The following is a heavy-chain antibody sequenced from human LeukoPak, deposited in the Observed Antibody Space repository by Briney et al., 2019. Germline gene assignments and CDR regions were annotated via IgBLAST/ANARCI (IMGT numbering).Heavy chain of an antibody. V-gene: IGHV3-30*02. Sequence: GVSLRLSCAASGFTFSNYGMHWVRQAPGKGLEWVAVIWYDGRNKYYADSVKGRFTISRDNSKNTLYLQMNSLRAEDTAVFYCAKGYYSSGSYIGFDYWGQGTLVTVSS. J-gene: IGHJ4*02. D-gene: IGHD3-10*01. CDR2: IWYDGRNK. CDR3: AKGYYSSGSYIGFDY. CDR1: GFTFSNYG.